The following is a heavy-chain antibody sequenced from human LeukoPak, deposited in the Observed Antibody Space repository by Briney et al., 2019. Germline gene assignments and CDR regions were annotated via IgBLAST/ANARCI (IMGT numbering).Heavy chain of an antibody. D-gene: IGHD5-18*01. CDR3: ARETAMVSHDY. CDR1: GGSTSSSHYY. Sequence: PSETLSLTCTVSGGSTSSSHYYWGWIRQPPGKGLEWIGSVYYSGTTYYNPSLKSRVTISVDTSKNQFSLNLSPVTAADTAVYYCARETAMVSHDYWGQGTLVTVSS. CDR2: VYYSGTT. V-gene: IGHV4-39*02. J-gene: IGHJ4*02.